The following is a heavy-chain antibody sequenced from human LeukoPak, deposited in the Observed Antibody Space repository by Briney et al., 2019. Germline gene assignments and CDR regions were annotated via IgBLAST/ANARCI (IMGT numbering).Heavy chain of an antibody. J-gene: IGHJ4*02. CDR1: GFTFSSYA. CDR3: ARDNSLTPVDY. Sequence: PGGSLRLSCAASGFTFSSYAMSWVRQAPGKGLEWVSSISSSSSYIYYADSVKGRFTISRDNAKNSLYLQMNSLRAEDTAVYYCARDNSLTPVDYWGQGTLVTVSS. D-gene: IGHD4-23*01. V-gene: IGHV3-21*01. CDR2: ISSSSSYI.